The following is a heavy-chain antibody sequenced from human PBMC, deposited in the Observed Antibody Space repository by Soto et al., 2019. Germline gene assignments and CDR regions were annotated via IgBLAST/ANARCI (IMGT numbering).Heavy chain of an antibody. V-gene: IGHV1-69*01. CDR2: IISIVGTA. D-gene: IGHD3-10*01. CDR1: GGTFSSYA. CDR3: ARIRDYYSSGSYRGYDGFDP. Sequence: QVKLVQSGAEGKKPGSSVKVSCKASGGTFSSYAISWVRLVPGQGLEWMGGIISIVGTANYAQKFQGRVTITADESTSTAYMELSSLRSEDTVVYYGARIRDYYSSGSYRGYDGFDPWGQGTLVTVSS. J-gene: IGHJ5*02.